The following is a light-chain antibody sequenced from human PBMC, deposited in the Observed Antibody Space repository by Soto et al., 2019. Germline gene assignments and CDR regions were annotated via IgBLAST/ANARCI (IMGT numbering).Light chain of an antibody. CDR2: DAS. J-gene: IGKJ4*01. CDR3: QQYDSLT. CDR1: QDISNY. V-gene: IGKV1-33*01. Sequence: DIPMTQSPSSLSASVGDRVTITCQASQDISNYLNWYQQKPGKAPKLLIYDASTLETGVPSRFSGSGSVKDFTFTISSLQPEDISTYYCQQYDSLTFGGGTKMEIK.